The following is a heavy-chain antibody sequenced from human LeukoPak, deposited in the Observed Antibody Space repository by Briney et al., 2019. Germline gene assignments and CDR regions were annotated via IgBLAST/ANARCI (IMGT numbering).Heavy chain of an antibody. D-gene: IGHD3-10*01. CDR2: ISVSGGTT. V-gene: IGHV3-23*01. CDR3: ARDMTMVRGAPSRGVFDY. CDR1: GFTFSSYA. Sequence: GGSLRLSCAASGFTFSSYAMSWVRQAPGKGLEWVSSISVSGGTTYYADSVKGRFTISRDNSKNTLYLQMNSLRAEDTAVYYCARDMTMVRGAPSRGVFDYWGQGTLVTVSS. J-gene: IGHJ4*02.